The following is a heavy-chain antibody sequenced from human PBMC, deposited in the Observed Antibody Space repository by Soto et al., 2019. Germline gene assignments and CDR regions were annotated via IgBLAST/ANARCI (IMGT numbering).Heavy chain of an antibody. D-gene: IGHD3-3*01. CDR3: TRVLYNFWSGYGMDI. V-gene: IGHV1-46*01. J-gene: IGHJ6*02. Sequence: QEQLVQYGAEVKKPGASVTVSCKAFGYTFTSYYIHWVRQAPGQGLEWMGAISPNSGRTTNAQKFQGRVNMTRDTSTSTVFMELSTLRSDDTAIFYRTRVLYNFWSGYGMDIWGQGTTVSGSS. CDR2: ISPNSGRT. CDR1: GYTFTSYY.